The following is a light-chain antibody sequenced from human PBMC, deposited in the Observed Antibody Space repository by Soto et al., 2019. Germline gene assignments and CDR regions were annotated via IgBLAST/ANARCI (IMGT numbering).Light chain of an antibody. V-gene: IGKV3-20*01. J-gene: IGKJ2*01. CDR1: QSVSSSSY. CDR2: VAS. Sequence: EIVLTQSPGTLSLSPGERATLSCRASQSVSSSSYLACYQQKPGQAPRLLIYVASSSATGIPDRFSGSGSATDFTLTISRLEPEDVAVYYCRQYGSSPSYTFGQGTKLEIK. CDR3: RQYGSSPSYT.